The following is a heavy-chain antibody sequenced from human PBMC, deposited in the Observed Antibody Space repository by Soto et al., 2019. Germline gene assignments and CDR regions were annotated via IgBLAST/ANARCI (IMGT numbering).Heavy chain of an antibody. V-gene: IGHV3-7*04. CDR1: GFTFSNYR. J-gene: IGHJ4*02. Sequence: GGSLRLSCAASGFTFSNYRMSWVRQAPGKGLEWVANIKQDGSEKYYVDYVRGRVTISRDNAKNLLYLQMNSLRAEDTAVYYCARTNYYDGSAYPNSFDSWGQGT. CDR3: ARTNYYDGSAYPNSFDS. CDR2: IKQDGSEK. D-gene: IGHD3-22*01.